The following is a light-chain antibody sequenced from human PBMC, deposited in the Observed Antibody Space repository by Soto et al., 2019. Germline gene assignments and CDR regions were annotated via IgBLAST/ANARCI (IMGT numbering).Light chain of an antibody. CDR3: QQRSNWPLT. CDR1: QSVSSY. J-gene: IGKJ4*01. Sequence: EIVMTQCQGTLSVSPGERATLSCGASQSVSSYLAWYQQKPGQAPRLLIYDASNRATGIPARFSGSGSGTDFTLTISSLEPEDFAVYYCQQRSNWPLTFGGGSKV. CDR2: DAS. V-gene: IGKV3-11*01.